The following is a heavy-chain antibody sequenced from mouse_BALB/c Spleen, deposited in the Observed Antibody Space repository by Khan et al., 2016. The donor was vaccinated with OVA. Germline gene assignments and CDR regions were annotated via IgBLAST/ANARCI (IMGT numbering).Heavy chain of an antibody. D-gene: IGHD2-1*01. J-gene: IGHJ3*01. Sequence: QVQLKESGAELAKPGASVKMSCKGSGYTFTSYWMHWVKQRPGQGLEWIGYINPSTGYTEYNQKFKDKATLTTDKSSSTAYMQLSSLTSEDSAVYYCARRGLDGIFAYWGQGTLVTVAA. V-gene: IGHV1-7*01. CDR3: ARRGLDGIFAY. CDR1: GYTFTSYW. CDR2: INPSTGYT.